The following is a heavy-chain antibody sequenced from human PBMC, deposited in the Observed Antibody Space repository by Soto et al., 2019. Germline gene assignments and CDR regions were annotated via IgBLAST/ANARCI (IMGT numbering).Heavy chain of an antibody. V-gene: IGHV1-18*01. Sequence: QVQLVQSGAEVKKPGASVKVSCKASGYTFTSYGISWVRQAPGQGLEWMGWISAYNGNTNYAQKVQARATMITDTYTSTASMERRSLRSDDAAVYYCSGDSPPADYWGQGTLVTVSS. CDR2: ISAYNGNT. CDR1: GYTFTSYG. J-gene: IGHJ4*02. CDR3: SGDSPPADY.